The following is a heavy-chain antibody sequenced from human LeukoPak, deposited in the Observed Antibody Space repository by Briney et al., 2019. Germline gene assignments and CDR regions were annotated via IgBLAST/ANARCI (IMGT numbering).Heavy chain of an antibody. Sequence: GESLRISCKGSGYSFTSYWISWVRQMPGKGLEWMGRIDPSDSYTNYSPSFQGHVTISADKSISTAYLQWSSLKASDTATYYCARDLVDPLAMGCFDSWGQGILVTVSS. CDR3: ARDLVDPLAMGCFDS. CDR2: IDPSDSYT. D-gene: IGHD2-2*01. J-gene: IGHJ4*02. CDR1: GYSFTSYW. V-gene: IGHV5-10-1*01.